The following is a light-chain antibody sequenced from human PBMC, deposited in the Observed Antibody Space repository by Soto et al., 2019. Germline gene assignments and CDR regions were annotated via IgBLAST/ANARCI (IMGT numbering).Light chain of an antibody. CDR3: ASWDDSLSGRV. V-gene: IGLV1-36*01. J-gene: IGLJ3*02. CDR2: YDD. CDR1: SSNIVTNA. Sequence: QSVLTQPPSVSGAPRQRVTISCSGSSSNIVTNAVNWYQQLPGKAPKLLIFYDDLLPSGVSDRFSGSKSGTSASLAITGLQSEDEADYYCASWDDSLSGRVFGGGTKVTVL.